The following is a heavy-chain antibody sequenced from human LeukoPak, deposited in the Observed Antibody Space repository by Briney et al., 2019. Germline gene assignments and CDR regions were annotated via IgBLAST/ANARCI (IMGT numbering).Heavy chain of an antibody. CDR1: GFTFSSYA. Sequence: TGGSLRLSCAASGFTFSSYAMHWVRQAPRKGLEWVALISYDRNNMYYADSVKGRFTISRDNSKNTLYLQMNSLRVEDTAVYYCARDLWEGPTYFGMDVWGQGTTVAVSS. V-gene: IGHV3-30*04. CDR2: ISYDRNNM. J-gene: IGHJ6*02. D-gene: IGHD1-26*01. CDR3: ARDLWEGPTYFGMDV.